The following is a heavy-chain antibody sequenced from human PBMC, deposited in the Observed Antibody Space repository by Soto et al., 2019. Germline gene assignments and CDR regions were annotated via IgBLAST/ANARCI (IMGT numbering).Heavy chain of an antibody. CDR3: ARGIYDFWSGHPKGLDY. Sequence: EVQLVESGGGLVQPGGSLKLSCAASGFTFSGSAMHWVRQASGKGLEWVGRIRGKANSYATAYAVSVKGKFTISRDDSRNTAYLQMNSLKTEDTAVYYCARGIYDFWSGHPKGLDYWDQGTVVTVSS. CDR2: IRGKANSYAT. CDR1: GFTFSGSA. D-gene: IGHD3-3*01. J-gene: IGHJ4*02. V-gene: IGHV3-73*02.